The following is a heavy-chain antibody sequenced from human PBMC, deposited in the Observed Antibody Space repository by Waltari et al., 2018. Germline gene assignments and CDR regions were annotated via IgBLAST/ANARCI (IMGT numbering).Heavy chain of an antibody. J-gene: IGHJ4*02. CDR3: AREEVIKGQPGY. CDR1: GGSISSSSYY. D-gene: IGHD3-22*01. CDR2: IYYSGST. Sequence: QLQLQESGPGLVKPSETLSLTCTVSGGSISSSSYYWGWIRQPPGKGLEWIGSIYYSGSTYYNPSLKSRVTISVDTSKNQFSLKLSSVTAADTAVYYCAREEVIKGQPGYWGQGTLVTVSS. V-gene: IGHV4-39*02.